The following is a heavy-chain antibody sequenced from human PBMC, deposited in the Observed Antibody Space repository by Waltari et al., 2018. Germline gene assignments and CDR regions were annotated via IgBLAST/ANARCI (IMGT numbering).Heavy chain of an antibody. J-gene: IGHJ3*02. Sequence: QVQLQESGPGLVKPSETLSLTSTVSGGSISSHYWSWIRQPPGKGLEWIGYIYYSGSTNYNPSLKSRVTISVDTSKNQFSLKLSSVTAADTAVYYCASSYGPPNDAFDIWGQGTMVTVSS. CDR1: GGSISSHY. CDR3: ASSYGPPNDAFDI. CDR2: IYYSGST. V-gene: IGHV4-59*11. D-gene: IGHD5-18*01.